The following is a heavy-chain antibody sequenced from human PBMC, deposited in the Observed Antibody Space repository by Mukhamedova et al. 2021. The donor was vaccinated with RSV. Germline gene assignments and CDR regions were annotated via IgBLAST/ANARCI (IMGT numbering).Heavy chain of an antibody. CDR3: ARKVGGALLYYYYGMDV. CDR2: ISSSSSYI. V-gene: IGHV3-21*01. D-gene: IGHD4-23*01. Sequence: GKGLEWVSSISSSSSYIYYADSVKGRFTISRDNAKNSLYLQMNSLRAEDTAVYYCARKVGGALLYYYYGMDVWGQGTTVTVSS. J-gene: IGHJ6*02.